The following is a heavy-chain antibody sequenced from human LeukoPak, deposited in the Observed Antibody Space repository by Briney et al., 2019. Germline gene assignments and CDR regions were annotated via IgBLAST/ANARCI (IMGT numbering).Heavy chain of an antibody. CDR2: IKQDGSEK. D-gene: IGHD6-13*01. V-gene: IGHV3-7*01. CDR1: GFSFSGSS. J-gene: IGHJ4*02. Sequence: GGSLRLSCAASGFSFSGSSMNWVRQAPGKGLEWVANIKQDGSEKYYVDSVKGRFTISRDNAKNSLYLQMNSLRAEDTAVYYCARGRIKSSSPIYYYFDYWGQGTLVTVSS. CDR3: ARGRIKSSSPIYYYFDY.